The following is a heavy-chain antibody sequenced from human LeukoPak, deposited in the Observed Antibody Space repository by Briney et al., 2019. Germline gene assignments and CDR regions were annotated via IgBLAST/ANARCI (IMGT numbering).Heavy chain of an antibody. V-gene: IGHV3-21*01. CDR1: GFTFSSYA. CDR2: ISSSSSYI. J-gene: IGHJ4*02. Sequence: GGSLRLSCAASGFTFSSYAMNWVRQAPGKGLEWVSSISSSSSYIYYADPVKGRFTISRDNAKNSLYLQMNSLRAEDTAVYYCARHPDPIVGATDYWGQGTLVTVSS. CDR3: ARHPDPIVGATDY. D-gene: IGHD1-26*01.